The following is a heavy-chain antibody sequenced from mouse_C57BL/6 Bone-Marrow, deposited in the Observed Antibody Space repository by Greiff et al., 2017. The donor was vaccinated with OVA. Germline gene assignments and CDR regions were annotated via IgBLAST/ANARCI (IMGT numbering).Heavy chain of an antibody. CDR3: ARTTMMTTRRGRYAMDY. J-gene: IGHJ4*01. CDR1: GYTFTSYW. V-gene: IGHV1-55*01. CDR2: IYPGSGSP. Sequence: VQLQQPGAELVKPGASVKMSCKASGYTFTSYWITWVKQRPGQGLEWIGDIYPGSGSPNYNEKFKSKATLTVDTSSSTAYMQLSSLTSEDSAVYYCARTTMMTTRRGRYAMDYWGQGTSVTVSS. D-gene: IGHD2-4*01.